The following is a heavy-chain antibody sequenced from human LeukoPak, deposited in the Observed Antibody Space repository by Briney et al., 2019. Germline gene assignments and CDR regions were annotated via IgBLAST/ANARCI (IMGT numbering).Heavy chain of an antibody. V-gene: IGHV4/OR15-8*01. CDR3: TAQGGWYIDY. Sequence: PSETLSLTCGVSGGSISSSIRWSWARQPPGKGLEWIGEIHHEGSTKYSPSLKSRVTISVDKSKNQFSLKLNSMTAADTAVYYCTAQGGWYIDYWGQGTLVTVSS. CDR1: GGSISSSIR. D-gene: IGHD6-19*01. CDR2: IHHEGST. J-gene: IGHJ4*02.